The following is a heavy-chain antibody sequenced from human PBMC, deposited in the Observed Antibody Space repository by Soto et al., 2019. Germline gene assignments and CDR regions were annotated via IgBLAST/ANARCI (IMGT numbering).Heavy chain of an antibody. D-gene: IGHD6-19*01. V-gene: IGHV1-18*01. CDR3: ARDRPIQWQMDPNDAFDI. CDR1: GYTFTSYG. CDR2: ISAYNGNT. Sequence: GASVKVSCKASGYTFTSYGISWVRQAPGQGLEWMGWISAYNGNTNYAQKLQGRVTMTTDTSTSTAYMELRSLGSDDTAVYYCARDRPIQWQMDPNDAFDIWGQGTMVTVS. J-gene: IGHJ3*02.